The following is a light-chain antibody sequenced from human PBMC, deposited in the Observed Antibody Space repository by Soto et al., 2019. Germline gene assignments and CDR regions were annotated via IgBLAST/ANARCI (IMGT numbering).Light chain of an antibody. CDR3: SSYTSSSTYV. V-gene: IGLV2-14*03. CDR2: DVS. CDR1: SSDVGGYNY. J-gene: IGLJ1*01. Sequence: QSALTQPASVSGAPGQSIAISCTWTSSDVGGYNYVSWYQHHPGKAPQLMVYDVSNRPSGVSNRFSGSKSGNTASLTISGLQAEDEADYYCSSYTSSSTYVFGTGTKVTVL.